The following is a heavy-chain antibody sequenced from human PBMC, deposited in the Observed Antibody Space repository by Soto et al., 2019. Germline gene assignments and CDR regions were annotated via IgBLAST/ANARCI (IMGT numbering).Heavy chain of an antibody. D-gene: IGHD3-10*01. Sequence: SETLSLTCTVSGGSISSGGYYWSWIRQHPGKGLEWIGYIYYSGSTYYNPSLKSRVTISVDTSKNQFSLKLSSVTAADTAVYYCARDLEGGWFGRDAFDIWGQGTMVTVSS. J-gene: IGHJ3*02. V-gene: IGHV4-31*03. CDR2: IYYSGST. CDR1: GGSISSGGYY. CDR3: ARDLEGGWFGRDAFDI.